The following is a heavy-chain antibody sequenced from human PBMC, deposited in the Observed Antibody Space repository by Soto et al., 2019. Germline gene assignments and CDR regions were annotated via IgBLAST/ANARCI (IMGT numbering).Heavy chain of an antibody. CDR2: INPNSGGT. D-gene: IGHD6-13*01. V-gene: IGHV1-2*04. J-gene: IGHJ3*02. Sequence: ASVKVSCKASGYTFTGYYMHWVRQAPGQGLEWMGWINPNSGGTNYAQKFQGWVTMTRDTSISTAYMELSRLRSDDTAVYYCARADASIAAAGMGAFDIWGQGTMVTVSS. CDR3: ARADASIAAAGMGAFDI. CDR1: GYTFTGYY.